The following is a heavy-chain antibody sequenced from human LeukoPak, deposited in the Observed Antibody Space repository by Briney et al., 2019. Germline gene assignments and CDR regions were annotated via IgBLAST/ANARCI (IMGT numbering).Heavy chain of an antibody. D-gene: IGHD5-24*01. CDR2: ISYDGSNK. J-gene: IGHJ4*02. CDR3: ARDRRWLQYSDY. Sequence: GGSLRLSCAASGFTFSSYAMHWVRQAPGKGLEWAAVISYDGSNKYHADSVKGRFTISRDNSKNTLYLEMSSLRPEDTAVYYCARDRRWLQYSDYWGQGTLVTVSS. V-gene: IGHV3-30*04. CDR1: GFTFSSYA.